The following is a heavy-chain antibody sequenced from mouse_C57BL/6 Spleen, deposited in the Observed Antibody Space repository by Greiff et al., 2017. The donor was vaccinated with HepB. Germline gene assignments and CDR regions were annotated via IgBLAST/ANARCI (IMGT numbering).Heavy chain of an antibody. CDR1: GYTFTSYW. J-gene: IGHJ3*01. CDR2: IDPSDSAT. Sequence: VKLQQPGAELVRPGSSVKLSCKASGYTFTSYWMHWVKQRPIQGLEWIGNIDPSDSATHYNQKFKDKATLTVDKSSSTAYMQLSSLTSEDSAVYYCAREDYYGSSYGFAYWGQGTLVTVSA. D-gene: IGHD1-1*01. CDR3: AREDYYGSSYGFAY. V-gene: IGHV1-52*01.